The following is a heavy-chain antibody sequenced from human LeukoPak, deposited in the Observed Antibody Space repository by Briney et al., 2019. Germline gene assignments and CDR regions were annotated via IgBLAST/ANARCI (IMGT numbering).Heavy chain of an antibody. V-gene: IGHV3-73*01. CDR1: GFTFSGSA. D-gene: IGHD3-3*01. CDR3: TRRGYDFWSGYRGEGFDY. J-gene: IGHJ4*02. Sequence: PGGSLRLSCAASGFTFSGSAMHWVRQASGKGLEWVGRIRSKANSYATAYAASVKGRFTISRDDSKNTAYLQMNSLKTEDTAVYYCTRRGYDFWSGYRGEGFDYWGQGTLVTVSS. CDR2: IRSKANSYAT.